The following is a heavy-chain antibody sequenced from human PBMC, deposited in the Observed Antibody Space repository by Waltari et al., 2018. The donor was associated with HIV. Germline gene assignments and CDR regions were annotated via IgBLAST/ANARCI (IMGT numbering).Heavy chain of an antibody. D-gene: IGHD3-22*01. Sequence: QVQLVESGGGVVQPGRSLRLSCAASGLSFFYSSGMHWVRQAPGKGLEWVASISYDATTLYYAHSVKGRFTISRDNSKKILYLQMDSLRGEDTALYFCATDRRQGFYFDNNGERPFASWGQGTLVTVSS. CDR1: GLSFFYSSG. V-gene: IGHV3-30*03. CDR3: ATDRRQGFYFDNNGERPFAS. J-gene: IGHJ4*02. CDR2: ISYDATTL.